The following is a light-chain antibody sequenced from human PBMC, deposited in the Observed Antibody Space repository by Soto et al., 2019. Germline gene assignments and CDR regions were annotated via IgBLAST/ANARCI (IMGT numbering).Light chain of an antibody. CDR2: EVS. CDR3: SSYTRSTTLNVL. CDR1: NSVVGGYNY. Sequence: SVLTQPASVSGSPGQSITVSCTGTNSVVGGYNYVSWYQQHPGKAPKLLIYEVSNRPSGVSDRFSGSKSGNTASLTISGLQAEDEAEYYCSSYTRSTTLNVLFGGGTKVTVL. V-gene: IGLV2-14*03. J-gene: IGLJ2*01.